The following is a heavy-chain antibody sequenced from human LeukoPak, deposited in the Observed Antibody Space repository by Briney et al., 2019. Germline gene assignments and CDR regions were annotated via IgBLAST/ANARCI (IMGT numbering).Heavy chain of an antibody. D-gene: IGHD4-17*01. CDR3: AKVRLYGDYPEIDY. CDR1: GFTFSSYW. CDR2: IASDGSST. J-gene: IGHJ4*02. V-gene: IGHV3-74*01. Sequence: GGSLRLSCAASGFTFSSYWMNWVRQAPGKGLVWVSRIASDGSSTTYADSVKGRFTISRENSKNTLYLQMNSLRAEDTAVYYCAKVRLYGDYPEIDYWGQGTLVAVSS.